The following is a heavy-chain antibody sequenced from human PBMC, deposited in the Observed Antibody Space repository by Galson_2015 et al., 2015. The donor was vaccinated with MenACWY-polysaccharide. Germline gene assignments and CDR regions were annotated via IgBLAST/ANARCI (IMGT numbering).Heavy chain of an antibody. J-gene: IGHJ4*02. CDR1: GSTFSSYW. CDR3: ARVSMPTYFDY. V-gene: IGHV3-7*01. D-gene: IGHD2-2*01. CDR2: IRQDGNEK. Sequence: SLRLSCPSSGSTFSSYWLGWFRHPPGKGLEWVADIRQDGNEKYYLDSVKGRFTISRDNAKSSLYLQMNSLRAEDTAVYYCARVSMPTYFDYWGQGTPVTVSS.